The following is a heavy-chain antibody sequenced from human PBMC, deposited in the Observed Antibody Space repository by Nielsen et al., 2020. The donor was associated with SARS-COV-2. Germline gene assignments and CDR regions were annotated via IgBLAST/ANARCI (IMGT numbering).Heavy chain of an antibody. D-gene: IGHD1-7*01. CDR3: AKKFGLNWNYDY. J-gene: IGHJ4*02. Sequence: GGSLRLSCAASGFTFSSYGMHWVRQAPGKGLEWVAVIWYDGSNKYYADSVKGRFTISRDNSKNTVYLQMNSLRADDTAVYYCAKKFGLNWNYDYWGQGTLVTVSS. CDR2: IWYDGSNK. V-gene: IGHV3-33*06. CDR1: GFTFSSYG.